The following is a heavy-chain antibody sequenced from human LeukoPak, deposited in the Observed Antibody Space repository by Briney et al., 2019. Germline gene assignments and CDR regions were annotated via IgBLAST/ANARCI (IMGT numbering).Heavy chain of an antibody. D-gene: IGHD1-26*01. CDR3: AREIPSWEYFDY. J-gene: IGHJ4*02. V-gene: IGHV4-34*01. CDR2: INHSGST. Sequence: SETLSLTCAVYGGSFSGYYWSWIRQPPGKGLEWIGEINHSGSTNYNPSLKSRVTISVDTSKNQFPLKLSSVTAADTAVYYCAREIPSWEYFDYWGQGTLVTVSS. CDR1: GGSFSGYY.